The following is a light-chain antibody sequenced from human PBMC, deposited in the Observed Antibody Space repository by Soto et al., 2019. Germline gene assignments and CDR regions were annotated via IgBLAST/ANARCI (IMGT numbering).Light chain of an antibody. CDR3: QQYGRENT. V-gene: IGKV3-20*01. J-gene: IGKJ5*01. Sequence: EIVLTQSPGTLSLSPGERATLSCRASQSVSTYLAWYQQKPGQAPRLLIYDASSRATGIPDRFSGSGSGTDFTLTISRLEPEDFAVYYCQQYGRENTFGQGTRLEIK. CDR2: DAS. CDR1: QSVSTY.